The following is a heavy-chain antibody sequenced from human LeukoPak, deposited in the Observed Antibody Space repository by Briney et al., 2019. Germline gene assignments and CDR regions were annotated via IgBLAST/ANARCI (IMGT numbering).Heavy chain of an antibody. J-gene: IGHJ3*01. CDR1: GYTFTGYY. CDR2: INPNSGGT. CDR3: ARRAGSSDAFDV. V-gene: IGHV1-2*02. Sequence: ASVKVSCKASGYTFTGYYMHWVRQAPGQGLEWMGWINPNSGGTNYAQKLQGRVTMTTDTSTSTAYMELRSLRSDDTAVYYCARRAGSSDAFDVWGQGTMVTVSS. D-gene: IGHD6-6*01.